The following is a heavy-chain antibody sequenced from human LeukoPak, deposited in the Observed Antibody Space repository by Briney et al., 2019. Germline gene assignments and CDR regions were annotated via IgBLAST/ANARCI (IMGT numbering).Heavy chain of an antibody. V-gene: IGHV3-30*03. J-gene: IGHJ4*02. D-gene: IGHD3-16*01. CDR2: ISYDGSNK. CDR3: AMGGYFDY. CDR1: GFTFSSYG. Sequence: GGSLRLSCAASGFTFSSYGMHWVRQAPGKGLEWVAVISYDGSNKYYADSVKGRFTTSRDNSKNTLYLQMNSLRAEDTAVYYCAMGGYFDYWGQGTLVTVSS.